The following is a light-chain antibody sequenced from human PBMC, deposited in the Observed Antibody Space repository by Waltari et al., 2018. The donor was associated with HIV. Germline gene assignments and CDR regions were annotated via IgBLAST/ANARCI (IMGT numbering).Light chain of an antibody. V-gene: IGLV1-44*01. CDR2: GTN. J-gene: IGLJ2*01. CDR1: TSNIGSNT. CDR3: ASWDDSLNGPV. Sequence: QSVLTQPPSTSGTPGQRVTLSCSGGTSNIGSNTVSWFQQLPGKAPKVLIYGTNQRPSGVPDRFSGSKSGTSASLAIGGLQSEDEADYYCASWDDSLNGPVFGGGTTLTVL.